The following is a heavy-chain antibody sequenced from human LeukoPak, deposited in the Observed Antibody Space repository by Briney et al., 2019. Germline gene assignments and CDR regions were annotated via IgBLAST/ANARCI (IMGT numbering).Heavy chain of an antibody. V-gene: IGHV1-2*04. D-gene: IGHD2-2*01. J-gene: IGHJ6*02. CDR1: GYTFTGYY. CDR3: AMATHCSSTSCYHYYGMDV. CDR2: INPNSGGT. Sequence: ASVKVSCKASGYTFTGYYMHWVRQAPGQGLEWMGWINPNSGGTNYAQKFQGWVTMTRDTSISTAYMELSRLRSDDAAVYYCAMATHCSSTSCYHYYGMDVWGQGTTVTVSS.